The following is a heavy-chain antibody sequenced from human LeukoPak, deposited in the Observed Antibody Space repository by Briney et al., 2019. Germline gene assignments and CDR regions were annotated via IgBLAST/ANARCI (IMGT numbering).Heavy chain of an antibody. CDR3: ARDGYSYVCDY. Sequence: GGSLRLSCAASGFTLDDYGMSWVRQAPGKGLEWVSGINWNGGSTGYADSVKGRFTISRDNAKNSLYLQMNSLRAEDTALYYCARDGYSYVCDYWGQGTLVTVSS. V-gene: IGHV3-20*04. CDR2: INWNGGST. CDR1: GFTLDDYG. D-gene: IGHD5-18*01. J-gene: IGHJ4*02.